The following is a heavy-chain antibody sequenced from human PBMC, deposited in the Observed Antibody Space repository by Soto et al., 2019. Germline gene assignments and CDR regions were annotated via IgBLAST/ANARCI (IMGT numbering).Heavy chain of an antibody. V-gene: IGHV3-21*01. J-gene: IGHJ4*02. Sequence: PGGSLRLSCAASGFTFSSYSMNWVRQAPGKGLEWVSSISSSSSYIYYADSVKGRFTISRDNAKNSLYLQMNSLRAEDTAVYYCARELGPYYDILTGYYTNYFDYWGQGTLVTVSS. CDR3: ARELGPYYDILTGYYTNYFDY. CDR1: GFTFSSYS. D-gene: IGHD3-9*01. CDR2: ISSSSSYI.